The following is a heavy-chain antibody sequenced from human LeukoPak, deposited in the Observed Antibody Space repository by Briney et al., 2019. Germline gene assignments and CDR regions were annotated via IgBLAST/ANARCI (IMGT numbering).Heavy chain of an antibody. CDR1: NYSINTDYF. J-gene: IGHJ4*02. V-gene: IGHV4-38-2*01. Sequence: SETLSLTCAVSNYSINTDYFWGWIRQPPGKGLEWIANIHHGGNTNYNPSFKSRVTISVDASKNQLSLKLTSVTAADTAVYYCARTGGGPDQADFDFWGQGTPVIVSS. CDR3: ARTGGGPDQADFDF. CDR2: IHHGGNT. D-gene: IGHD3-16*01.